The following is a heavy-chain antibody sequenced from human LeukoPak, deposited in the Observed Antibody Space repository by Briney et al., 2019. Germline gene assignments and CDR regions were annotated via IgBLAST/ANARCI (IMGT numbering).Heavy chain of an antibody. CDR3: ARDHRELLGLDY. D-gene: IGHD1-26*01. J-gene: IGHJ4*02. CDR1: GFTFSSYA. V-gene: IGHV3-30*01. Sequence: GGSLRLSCAAPGFTFSSYAMHWVRQAPGKGLEWVAVISYDGSNKYYADSVKGRFTISRDNSKNTLYLQMNSLRAEDTAVYYCARDHRELLGLDYWGQGTLVTVSS. CDR2: ISYDGSNK.